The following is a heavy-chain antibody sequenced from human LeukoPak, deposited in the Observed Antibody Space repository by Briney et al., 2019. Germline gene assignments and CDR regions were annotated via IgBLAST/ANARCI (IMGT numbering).Heavy chain of an antibody. CDR1: GFTFSSYS. J-gene: IGHJ4*02. Sequence: GGSLRLSCAASGFTFSSYSMHWVRQAPGKGLEWVAFIRYDGSNKYYADSVKGRFTISRDNSKNTLYLQMNSLRAEDTAVYYCAKYPATSTVTYYIDYWGQGTLVTVSS. D-gene: IGHD4-17*01. CDR2: IRYDGSNK. V-gene: IGHV3-30*02. CDR3: AKYPATSTVTYYIDY.